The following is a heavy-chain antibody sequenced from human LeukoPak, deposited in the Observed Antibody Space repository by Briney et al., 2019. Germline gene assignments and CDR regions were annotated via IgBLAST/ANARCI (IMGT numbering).Heavy chain of an antibody. CDR1: GLTFSNYA. Sequence: LGGSLRLSCAASGLTFSNYAMSWVRQAPGKGLEWVSGISDSGGSTYYADSVKGRFIISRDNSKNTLFLQMNSLRAEDTAVYYCAKRGVMIRGVIKMGFQKEAYYFDCGGQGTLVTVSS. CDR2: ISDSGGST. D-gene: IGHD3-10*01. CDR3: AKRGVMIRGVIKMGFQKEAYYFDC. V-gene: IGHV3-23*01. J-gene: IGHJ4*02.